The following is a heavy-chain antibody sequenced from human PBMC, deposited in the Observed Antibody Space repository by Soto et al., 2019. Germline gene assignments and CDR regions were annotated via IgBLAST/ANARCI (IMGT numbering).Heavy chain of an antibody. D-gene: IGHD1-1*01. CDR2: MNPNSGNT. Sequence: QVQLVQSGAEVKKPGASVKVSGKASGYTFTSYDINWVRQATGQGLEWMGWMNPNSGNTVYAQKFQDGVTMTRNTSISTAYMELSSLRSEDTAVYYCARERNMYGMDVWGQGTTVTVSS. CDR3: ARERNMYGMDV. J-gene: IGHJ6*02. CDR1: GYTFTSYD. V-gene: IGHV1-8*01.